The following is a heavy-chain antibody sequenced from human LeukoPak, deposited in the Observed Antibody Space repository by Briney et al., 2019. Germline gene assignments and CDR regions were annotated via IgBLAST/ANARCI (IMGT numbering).Heavy chain of an antibody. CDR2: ISGSGDST. J-gene: IGHJ5*02. CDR3: AKNFNYYGAGSYGP. V-gene: IGHV3-23*01. CDR1: GFTFPSYV. Sequence: GGSLRLSCAASGFTFPSYVMIWVRQAPGRGLEWVSGISGSGDSTYYADSLKGRFTISRDNPKNTLYLQMNSLRAEDTAVYYCAKNFNYYGAGSYGPWGQGTRVTVSS. D-gene: IGHD3-10*01.